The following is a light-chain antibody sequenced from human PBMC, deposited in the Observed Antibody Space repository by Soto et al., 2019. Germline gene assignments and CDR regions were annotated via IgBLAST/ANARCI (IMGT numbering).Light chain of an antibody. CDR2: AAS. CDR3: LQKYSYPFT. J-gene: IGKJ3*01. Sequence: ASQITHSPSSLSASVGERVILTCRASQGIRNDLDWFQQKPGKAPKLLIYAASNLQSGVPARFSGSGSGTDFTLTISSLQPEDFATYYCLQKYSYPFTFGPGT. V-gene: IGKV1-6*01. CDR1: QGIRND.